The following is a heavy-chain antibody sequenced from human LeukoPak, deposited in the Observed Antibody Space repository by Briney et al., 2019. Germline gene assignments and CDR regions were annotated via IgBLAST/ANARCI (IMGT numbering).Heavy chain of an antibody. CDR2: ISNDGSVT. CDR1: GSTYTDYW. V-gene: IGHV3-7*01. CDR3: VVEAANY. Sequence: PGGSLRLSCAASGSTYTDYWMTWIRQSPEKGLEWAAHISNDGSVTYYGESVKGRFTISRDNAKNSVYLQMNNLRVEDTAVYYCVVEAANYWGQGTVVTVSS. D-gene: IGHD1-26*01. J-gene: IGHJ4*02.